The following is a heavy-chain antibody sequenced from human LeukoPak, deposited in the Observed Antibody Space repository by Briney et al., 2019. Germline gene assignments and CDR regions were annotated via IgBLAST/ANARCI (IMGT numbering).Heavy chain of an antibody. V-gene: IGHV4-34*01. J-gene: IGHJ4*02. Sequence: PGGSLSLTCAVYGGSFSGYYWSWIRQPPGKGLEWIGEINHSGSTNYNPSLKSRVTISVDTSKNQFSLKLSSVTAADTAVYYCARGGRLLDYWGQGTLVTVSS. CDR1: GGSFSGYY. CDR3: ARGGRLLDY. D-gene: IGHD1-26*01. CDR2: INHSGST.